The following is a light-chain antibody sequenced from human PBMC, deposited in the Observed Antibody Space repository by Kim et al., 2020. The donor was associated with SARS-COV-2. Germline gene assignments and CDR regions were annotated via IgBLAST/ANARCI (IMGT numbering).Light chain of an antibody. V-gene: IGKV1-39*01. J-gene: IGKJ2*01. CDR1: QGISNY. Sequence: SASVGDRDTITCRASQGISNYLNWYQQKPGKAPNFLIYAASSLRSGIPARFSGSGYGTDFTLNISSLQPEDYATYYCQQSYSIPYTFGQGTKLEI. CDR3: QQSYSIPYT. CDR2: AAS.